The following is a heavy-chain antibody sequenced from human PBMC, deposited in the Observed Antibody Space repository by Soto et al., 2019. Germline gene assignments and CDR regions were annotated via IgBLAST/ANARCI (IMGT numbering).Heavy chain of an antibody. CDR2: ISYDGSNK. D-gene: IGHD2-21*01. J-gene: IGHJ4*02. CDR1: GFTFSSYG. Sequence: ESGGGVVQPGRSLRLSCVASGFTFSSYGMHWVRQAPGKGLEWVAVISYDGSNKYYGESVKGRFTISRDNSKKTLYLQMNSLRAEDTAVYYCAKEPVQNIIHAGFEYWGQGTLVTVSS. CDR3: AKEPVQNIIHAGFEY. V-gene: IGHV3-30*18.